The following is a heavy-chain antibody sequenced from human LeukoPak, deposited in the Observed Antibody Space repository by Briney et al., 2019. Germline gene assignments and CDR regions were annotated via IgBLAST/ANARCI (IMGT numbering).Heavy chain of an antibody. J-gene: IGHJ4*02. Sequence: SVKVSCKASGGTFSSYAISWVRQAPGQGLEWMGGIIPIFGTANYAQKFQGRVTITADESTSTAYMELSSLRSEDTAVSYCARAKMTTSLVLPYWGQGTLVTVSS. CDR1: GGTFSSYA. CDR2: IIPIFGTA. CDR3: ARAKMTTSLVLPY. D-gene: IGHD4-17*01. V-gene: IGHV1-69*13.